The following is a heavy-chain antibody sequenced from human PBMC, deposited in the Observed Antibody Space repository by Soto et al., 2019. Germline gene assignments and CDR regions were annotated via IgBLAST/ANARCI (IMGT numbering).Heavy chain of an antibody. V-gene: IGHV3-23*01. CDR1: GFTLSAYS. D-gene: IGHD3-10*01. CDR3: ATCQVLPGVLGWCNYFDP. J-gene: IGHJ5*02. CDR2: IDQTAAS. Sequence: EGSLRLSCAASGFTLSAYSMNWVRQAPGKGLEWVAAIDQTAASYYADSVRGHFTITRDDSENTVSLQMNSLRAEDTAIYYCATCQVLPGVLGWCNYFDPWGQGTLVTVSS.